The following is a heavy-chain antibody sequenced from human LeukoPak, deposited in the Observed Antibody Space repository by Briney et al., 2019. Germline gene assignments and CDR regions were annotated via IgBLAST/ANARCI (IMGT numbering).Heavy chain of an antibody. CDR1: GGTLSSYV. D-gene: IGHD4-17*01. V-gene: IGHV1-69*13. Sequence: SVKVSCKASGGTLSSYVISWVRQAPGQGLEWMGGIIPIFGTANYAQKFQGRVTITADESTRTAYMELSSLRSEDTAVYYCARDVPDYGNYYYYYGMDVWGQGTTVTVSS. CDR3: ARDVPDYGNYYYYYGMDV. CDR2: IIPIFGTA. J-gene: IGHJ6*02.